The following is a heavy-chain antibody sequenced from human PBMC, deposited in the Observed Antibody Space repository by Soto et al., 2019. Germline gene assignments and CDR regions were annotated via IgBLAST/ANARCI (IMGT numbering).Heavy chain of an antibody. J-gene: IGHJ4*02. V-gene: IGHV1-69*02. Sequence: QVQLVQSGAEVKKPGSSVKVSWKASGGTFSSYTISWVRQAPGQGLEWMGRIIPILGIANYAQKFQGRVTITADKSTSTAYLELSILRSEDTAVYDCARGGDSRGYYFDYWGQGTLVTVSS. CDR2: IIPILGIA. D-gene: IGHD6-25*01. CDR3: ARGGDSRGYYFDY. CDR1: GGTFSSYT.